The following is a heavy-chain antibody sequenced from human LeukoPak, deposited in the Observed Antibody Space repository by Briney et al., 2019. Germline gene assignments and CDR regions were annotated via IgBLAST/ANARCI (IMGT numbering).Heavy chain of an antibody. CDR1: GGSISSGSFY. D-gene: IGHD1-1*01. CDR3: ARETNWNHRWFDP. J-gene: IGHJ5*02. Sequence: SQTPSLTCIASGGSISSGSFYWSWIRQPAGKGLEWIGRIYTTGSTNYNPSLKSRVTISVDTSKNQFSLKLSSVTAADTAVYYCARETNWNHRWFDPWGQGTLVTVSS. CDR2: IYTTGST. V-gene: IGHV4-61*02.